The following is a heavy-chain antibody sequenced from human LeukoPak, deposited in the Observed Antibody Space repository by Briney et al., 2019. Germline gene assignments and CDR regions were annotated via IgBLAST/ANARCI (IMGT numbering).Heavy chain of an antibody. V-gene: IGHV1-2*02. D-gene: IGHD3-9*01. CDR1: GYTFTAYY. Sequence: GASVKVSCKASGYTFTAYYIHWVRQAPGQGLEWMGWVNLNTGGANYARKFLGRVTMTRDTSITTAYMELSRLQSDDTAVYYCAKDLNANILTGYYVDYWGQGTLVTVSS. J-gene: IGHJ4*02. CDR3: AKDLNANILTGYYVDY. CDR2: VNLNTGGA.